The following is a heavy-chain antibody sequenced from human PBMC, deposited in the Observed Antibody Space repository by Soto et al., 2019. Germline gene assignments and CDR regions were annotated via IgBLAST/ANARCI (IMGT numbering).Heavy chain of an antibody. CDR2: IYYSGST. CDR3: ERQPRILTGYSGNFDY. J-gene: IGHJ4*02. CDR1: GGSISSGGYY. V-gene: IGHV4-39*01. Sequence: SETLSLTCAVSGGSISSGGYYWGWIRQPPGKGLEWIGSIYYSGSTYYNPSLKSRVTISVDTSKNQFSLKLSSVTAADTAVYYCERQPRILTGYSGNFDYWGQGTLVTVSS. D-gene: IGHD3-9*01.